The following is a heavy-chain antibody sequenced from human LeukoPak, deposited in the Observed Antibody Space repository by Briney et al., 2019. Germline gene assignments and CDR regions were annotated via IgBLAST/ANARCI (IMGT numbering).Heavy chain of an antibody. J-gene: IGHJ4*02. CDR3: ARDRKLELRATPFDY. CDR1: GYTFTSYG. V-gene: IGHV1-18*01. Sequence: ASVKVSCKASGYTFTSYGISWVRPAPGQGLEWMGWISAYNGNTNYAQKLQGRVTMTTDTSTSTAYMELRSLRSDDTAVYYCARDRKLELRATPFDYWGQGTLVTVSS. D-gene: IGHD1-7*01. CDR2: ISAYNGNT.